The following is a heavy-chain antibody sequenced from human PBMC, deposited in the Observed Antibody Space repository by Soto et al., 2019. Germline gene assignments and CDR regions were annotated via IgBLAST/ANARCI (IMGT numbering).Heavy chain of an antibody. D-gene: IGHD6-13*01. J-gene: IGHJ5*02. Sequence: SETLSLTCTVSGGSISSSSYYWGWIRQPPGKGLEWIGYIYYSGSTYYNPSLKSRVTISVDTSKNQFSLKLSSVTAADTAVYYCARWGRQQLVHEWFDPWGQGTLVTVSS. V-gene: IGHV4-31*03. CDR3: ARWGRQQLVHEWFDP. CDR2: IYYSGST. CDR1: GGSISSSSYY.